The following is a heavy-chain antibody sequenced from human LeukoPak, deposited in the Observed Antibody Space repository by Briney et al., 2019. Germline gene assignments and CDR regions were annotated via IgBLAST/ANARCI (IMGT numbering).Heavy chain of an antibody. V-gene: IGHV3-74*01. CDR3: VRDLDLGGYSSFVS. Sequence: GGSLRLSCAASGFTFSSYFWMHWVRQAPGKGLVWVSRIRSDGGSSTCADSVKGRFTISRDNAKNTLYLQMNTLRAEDTAVYYCVRDLDLGGYSSFVSWGQGTLVTVSS. J-gene: IGHJ4*02. CDR1: GFTFSSYFW. CDR2: IRSDGGSS. D-gene: IGHD4-23*01.